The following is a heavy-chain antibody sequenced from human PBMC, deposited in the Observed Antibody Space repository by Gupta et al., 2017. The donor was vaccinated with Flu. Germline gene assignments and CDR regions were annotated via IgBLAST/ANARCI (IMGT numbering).Heavy chain of an antibody. V-gene: IGHV3-9*01. CDR1: FSLDDYS. CDR3: AKDMEPSITTYGVLTN. J-gene: IGHJ4*02. D-gene: IGHD3-3*01. CDR2: ISWDSGSI. Sequence: FSLDDYSMHWVRQAPGKGLEWVSGISWDSGSIGYADSVKGRFIISRDNAKNSLYLQMNSLRTEDTAVYYCAKDMEPSITTYGVLTNWGQGTQVTVSS.